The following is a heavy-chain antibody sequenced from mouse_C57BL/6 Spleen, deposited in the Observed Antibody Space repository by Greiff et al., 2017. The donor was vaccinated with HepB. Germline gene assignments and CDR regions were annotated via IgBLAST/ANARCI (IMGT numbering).Heavy chain of an antibody. CDR3: ARSYYYAMDY. CDR2: ISSGSSTI. CDR1: GFTFSDYG. J-gene: IGHJ4*01. Sequence: EVHLVESGGGLVKPGGSLKLSCAASGFTFSDYGMHWVRQAPEKGLEWVAYISSGSSTIYYADTVKGRFTISRDNAKNTLFLQMTSLRSEDTAMYYCARSYYYAMDYWGQGPSVTVSS. V-gene: IGHV5-17*01.